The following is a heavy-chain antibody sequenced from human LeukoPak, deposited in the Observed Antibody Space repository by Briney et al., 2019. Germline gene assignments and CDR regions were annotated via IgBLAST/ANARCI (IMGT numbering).Heavy chain of an antibody. Sequence: PSETLSLTCAVYGGSFSGYYWSWIRQPPGKGLEWIGEINHSGSTNYTPSIKRRVTISVDTSKNQFSLKLSSVTAADTAVYYCARGPLKTTVTLNTFDYWGRGTLVTVSS. J-gene: IGHJ4*02. V-gene: IGHV4-34*01. CDR3: ARGPLKTTVTLNTFDY. CDR1: GGSFSGYY. CDR2: INHSGST. D-gene: IGHD4-11*01.